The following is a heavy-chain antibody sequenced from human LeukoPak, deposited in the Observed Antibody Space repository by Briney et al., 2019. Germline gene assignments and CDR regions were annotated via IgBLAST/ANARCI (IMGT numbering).Heavy chain of an antibody. CDR2: IYYSEST. Sequence: PSETLSLTCTVSGGSISSYYWNWIRQPPGKGLEWIGYIYYSESTNYNPSLKSRVTISEDTSKNQLSLKLSSVTAADTAVYYCASSVRRSGAFDIWGQGTMVTVSS. CDR1: GGSISSYY. CDR3: ASSVRRSGAFDI. V-gene: IGHV4-59*01. J-gene: IGHJ3*02.